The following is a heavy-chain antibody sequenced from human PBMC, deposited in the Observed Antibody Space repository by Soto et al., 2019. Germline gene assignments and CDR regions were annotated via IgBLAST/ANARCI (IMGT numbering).Heavy chain of an antibody. CDR2: ISGSGGST. CDR1: GFTFSSYA. J-gene: IGHJ4*02. V-gene: IGHV3-23*01. D-gene: IGHD4-17*01. Sequence: EVQLLESGGGLVQPGGSLRLSCAASGFTFSSYAMSWVRQAPGKGLEWVSAISGSGGSTYYADSVKGRFTISRDNSKNTLYLQMNSLRAEDTAVYYCAKVGCYGDYENCYFDYWGQGTLVTVSS. CDR3: AKVGCYGDYENCYFDY.